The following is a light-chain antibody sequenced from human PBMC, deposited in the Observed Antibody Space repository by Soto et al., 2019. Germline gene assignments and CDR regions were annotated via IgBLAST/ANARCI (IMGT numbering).Light chain of an antibody. CDR3: QQTYNAPYT. Sequence: DLQMTQSPSSLSVSMGDRVTITCRASQNIGTSLNWYQMKLGRAPTLLIYSASTLQSGAPSRFSGGGSGTDFTLTINSLQPEDFATYSCQQTYNAPYTFGQGTMLEIK. CDR2: SAS. J-gene: IGKJ2*01. V-gene: IGKV1-39*01. CDR1: QNIGTS.